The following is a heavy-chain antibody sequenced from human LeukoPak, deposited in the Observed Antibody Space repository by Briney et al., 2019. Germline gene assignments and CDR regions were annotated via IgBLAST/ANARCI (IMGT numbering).Heavy chain of an antibody. CDR2: IYYNGSN. Sequence: VKPSETLSLTCTVSGCSISSSYWSWIRQPPGKGLEGGGYIYYNGSNTYNPSLKSRVTISVDTSKNQFSLKLSSVTAADTAVYYCARHGLHGRDYFDYWGQGTLVTVSS. CDR1: GCSISSSY. V-gene: IGHV4-59*08. D-gene: IGHD4-11*01. CDR3: ARHGLHGRDYFDY. J-gene: IGHJ4*02.